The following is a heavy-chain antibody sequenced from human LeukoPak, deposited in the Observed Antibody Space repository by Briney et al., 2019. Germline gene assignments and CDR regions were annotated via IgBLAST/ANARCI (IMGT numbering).Heavy chain of an antibody. V-gene: IGHV1-46*01. Sequence: ASVKVSCKASGYTFTNYYMHWVRQAPGQGLEWMGIINPSGGSTSYAQKFQGRVTMTRDMSTSTVYMELSSLRSEDTAVYYCARESSGSYAFDIWGQGTMVTVSS. CDR3: ARESSGSYAFDI. CDR2: INPSGGST. CDR1: GYTFTNYY. D-gene: IGHD1-26*01. J-gene: IGHJ3*02.